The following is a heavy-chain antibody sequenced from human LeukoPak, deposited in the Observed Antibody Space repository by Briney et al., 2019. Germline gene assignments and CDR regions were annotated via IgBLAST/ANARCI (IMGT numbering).Heavy chain of an antibody. V-gene: IGHV4-4*02. CDR1: LDSTTSNF. D-gene: IGHD1-14*01. Sequence: SETLSLTCTVSLDSTTSNFWSWVRQPPGKGLEWIGEIHRSGSPNYNPSLQSRVTISIDRSRNQIVLELSSVTAADTAVYYCAREILGGFNPGAYWGQGTLVTASS. CDR3: AREILGGFNPGAY. CDR2: IHRSGSP. J-gene: IGHJ4*02.